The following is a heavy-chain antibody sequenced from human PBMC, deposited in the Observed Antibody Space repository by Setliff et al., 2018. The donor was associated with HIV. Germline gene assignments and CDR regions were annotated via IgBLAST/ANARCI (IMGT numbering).Heavy chain of an antibody. CDR3: ARVPSRYCSSTTCPFFFDQ. CDR1: GGPFTSA. J-gene: IGHJ4*02. D-gene: IGHD2-2*01. CDR2: INPSSGGT. Sequence: ASVKVSCKASGGPFTSAFNWVRQVPGQGLEWMGWINPSSGGTKFAQKFQGRVTMTRDTSINTAYMEMSRLRSDDTAVYYCARVPSRYCSSTTCPFFFDQWGQGTLVTVSS. V-gene: IGHV1-2*02.